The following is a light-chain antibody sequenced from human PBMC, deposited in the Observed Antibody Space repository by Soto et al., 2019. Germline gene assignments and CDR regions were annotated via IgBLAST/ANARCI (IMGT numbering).Light chain of an antibody. J-gene: IGKJ2*01. CDR3: QHTYSNRDA. Sequence: DIQMTQSPSTLPASVGDRVTITCRASQSISSWLAWYQQKPGKAPKLLIYAASTLKSGVPSRFSGSASGTDFTLTISRLQPEDFATYYCQHTYSNRDAFGQGTKVDIK. CDR2: AAS. V-gene: IGKV1-5*03. CDR1: QSISSW.